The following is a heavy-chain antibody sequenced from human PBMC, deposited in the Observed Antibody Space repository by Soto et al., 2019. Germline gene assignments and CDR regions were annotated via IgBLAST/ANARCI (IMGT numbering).Heavy chain of an antibody. V-gene: IGHV1-3*01. Sequence: ASVKVSCKASGYTFTSYAMHWVRQAPGQRLEWMGWINAGNGNTKYSQKFQGRVTITRDTSASTAYMELSSLRSEDTAVYYCARDYYGPGSYTLIYGMDVWGQGTTVTVSS. CDR3: ARDYYGPGSYTLIYGMDV. D-gene: IGHD3-10*01. J-gene: IGHJ6*02. CDR1: GYTFTSYA. CDR2: INAGNGNT.